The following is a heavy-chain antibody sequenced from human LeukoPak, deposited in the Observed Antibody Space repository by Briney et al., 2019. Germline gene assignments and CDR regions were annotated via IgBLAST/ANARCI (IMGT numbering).Heavy chain of an antibody. D-gene: IGHD4-23*01. CDR1: GYSISSGYY. Sequence: PSETLSLTCAVSGYSISSGYYWGWIRQPPGKGLEWIGSIYHSGSTYYNPSLKSRVTISVDTSKNQFSLKLSSVTAADTAVYYCARGGWVVTGSHDYWGQGTLVTVSS. J-gene: IGHJ4*02. CDR2: IYHSGST. CDR3: ARGGWVVTGSHDY. V-gene: IGHV4-38-2*01.